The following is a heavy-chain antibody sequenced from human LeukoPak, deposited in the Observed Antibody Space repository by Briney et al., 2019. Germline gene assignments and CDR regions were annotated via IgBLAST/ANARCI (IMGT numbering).Heavy chain of an antibody. CDR3: ARGGVY. V-gene: IGHV4-30-4*01. CDR2: TYYSGSP. J-gene: IGHJ4*02. D-gene: IGHD3-16*01. Sequence: SETLSLTCTVSGGSINSSNNYWSWIRQPPGKGLEWIGYTYYSGSPYYNPSLKSRVTISVDTSKNQFSLKLTSVTAADTAVYYCARGGVYWGQGTLVTVSS. CDR1: GGSINSSNNY.